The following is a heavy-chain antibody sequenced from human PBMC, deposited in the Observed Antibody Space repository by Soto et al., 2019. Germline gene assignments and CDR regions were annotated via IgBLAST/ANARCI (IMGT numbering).Heavy chain of an antibody. CDR3: ARGDIVVVPAAIKGHYYYYGMDV. V-gene: IGHV1-69*13. J-gene: IGHJ6*02. CDR2: IIPIFGTA. D-gene: IGHD2-2*02. Sequence: ASVKVSCKAPADTFTSYYIHWVRQAPGQGLEWMGGIIPIFGTANYAQKFQGRVTITADESTSTAYMELSSLRSEDTAVYYCARGDIVVVPAAIKGHYYYYGMDVWGQGTTVTVSS. CDR1: ADTFTSYY.